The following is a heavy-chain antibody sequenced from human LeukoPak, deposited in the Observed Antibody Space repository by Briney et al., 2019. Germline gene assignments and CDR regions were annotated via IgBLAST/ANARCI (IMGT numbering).Heavy chain of an antibody. D-gene: IGHD3-22*01. CDR3: ASVKGGMIVAYYFDY. Sequence: SETLSLTCNFSTDSMTYIFWSWIRQPAGKGLEWIGRIYSSGSAHYNPSLKSRVTISVDTSKDQFSLKLSSVTAADTAVYYCASVKGGMIVAYYFDYWGQGTLVTVSS. V-gene: IGHV4-4*07. CDR2: IYSSGSA. J-gene: IGHJ4*02. CDR1: TDSMTYIF.